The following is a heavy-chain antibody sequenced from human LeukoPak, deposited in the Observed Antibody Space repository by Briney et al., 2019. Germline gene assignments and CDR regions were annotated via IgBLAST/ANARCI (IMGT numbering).Heavy chain of an antibody. Sequence: GGSLRLSCAASGFTSSSYSMHWVRQAPGKGLEWLAVISYDGSNKFYADSVKGRFTISRDNSKNTLYLQMNSLRAEDTAVYYCAKTGTTMSRNWYFGLWGRGTLVTVSS. CDR3: AKTGTTMSRNWYFGL. D-gene: IGHD1-7*01. CDR1: GFTSSSYS. J-gene: IGHJ2*01. CDR2: ISYDGSNK. V-gene: IGHV3-30*04.